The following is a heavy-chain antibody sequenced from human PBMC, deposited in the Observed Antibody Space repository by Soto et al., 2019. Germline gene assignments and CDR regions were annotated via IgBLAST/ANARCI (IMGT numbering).Heavy chain of an antibody. V-gene: IGHV1-69*04. Sequence: SVKVSCKASGGTFSSYTISWVRQAPGQGLERMGRIIPILGIANYAQKFQGRVTITADKSTSTAYMELSSLRSEDTAVYYCARDERDTATSYYYYYMDVWGKGTTVTVSS. J-gene: IGHJ6*03. D-gene: IGHD5-18*01. CDR2: IIPILGIA. CDR1: GGTFSSYT. CDR3: ARDERDTATSYYYYYMDV.